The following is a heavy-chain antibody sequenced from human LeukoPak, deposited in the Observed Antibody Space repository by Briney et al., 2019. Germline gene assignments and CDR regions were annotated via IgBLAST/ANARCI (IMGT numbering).Heavy chain of an antibody. Sequence: SETLSLTCTVSGGSISSYYWSWIRQPPGRGLEWIGYIYYSGSTNYNPSLKSRVTISVDTSKNQFSLKLSSVTAADTAVYYCARRGGDMPARGFMDVWGKGTTVTVSS. J-gene: IGHJ6*03. V-gene: IGHV4-59*12. CDR3: ARRGGDMPARGFMDV. CDR1: GGSISSYY. CDR2: IYYSGST. D-gene: IGHD3-16*01.